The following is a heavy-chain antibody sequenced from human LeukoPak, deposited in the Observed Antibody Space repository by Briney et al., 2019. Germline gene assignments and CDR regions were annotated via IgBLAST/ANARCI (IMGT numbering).Heavy chain of an antibody. D-gene: IGHD2-15*01. CDR3: ARRGSHCSGSSCYGTFDY. J-gene: IGHJ4*02. CDR1: GYTFSGYY. Sequence: GASVKVSCKASGYTFSGYYMHWVRQAPGQGVEWMGWINPNSGGTRYAHKFQGMVSMTRDTSISTAYMELSSLRSDDTAVYYCARRGSHCSGSSCYGTFDYWGQGTLVTVSS. CDR2: INPNSGGT. V-gene: IGHV1-2*02.